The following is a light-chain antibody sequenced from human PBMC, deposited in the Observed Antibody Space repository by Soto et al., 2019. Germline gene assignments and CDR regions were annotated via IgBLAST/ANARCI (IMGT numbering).Light chain of an antibody. V-gene: IGKV1-9*01. Sequence: DIQVTHSPSFLSASVGDRVTITCRASQGISSYLAWYQQKPGKAPKLLIYAASTLQSGVPSRFSGSGSGTEFTLTISSLQPEDFATYYCQQLNSYPFTFGGGTKVEIK. CDR2: AAS. CDR3: QQLNSYPFT. CDR1: QGISSY. J-gene: IGKJ4*01.